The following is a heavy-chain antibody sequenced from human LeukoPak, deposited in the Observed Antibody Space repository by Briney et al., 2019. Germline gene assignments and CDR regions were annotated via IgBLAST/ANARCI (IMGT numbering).Heavy chain of an antibody. CDR2: IADST. J-gene: IGHJ4*02. Sequence: GGSLRLSCAASGFTFSDYYMSWIRQAPGKGLEWVSAIADSTYYADSVRGRFTISRDNSKNTLYLQMSSLRAEDTAVYYCAKDLFGPYDYWGQGTLVTVSS. V-gene: IGHV3-23*01. CDR3: AKDLFGPYDY. D-gene: IGHD3/OR15-3a*01. CDR1: GFTFSDYY.